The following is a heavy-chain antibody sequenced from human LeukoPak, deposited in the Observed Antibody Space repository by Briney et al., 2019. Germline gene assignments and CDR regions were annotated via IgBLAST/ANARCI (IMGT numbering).Heavy chain of an antibody. CDR2: IIPILGIA. V-gene: IGHV1-69*04. CDR1: GGTFSSYA. J-gene: IGHJ4*02. Sequence: SVKVSCKASGGTFSSYAISWVRQAPGQGLEWMGRIIPILGIANYAQKFQGRVTITADKSTITAYMELSSLRSEDTAVYYCAREGPEYSSSSGVDYWGQGTLVTVSS. CDR3: AREGPEYSSSSGVDY. D-gene: IGHD6-6*01.